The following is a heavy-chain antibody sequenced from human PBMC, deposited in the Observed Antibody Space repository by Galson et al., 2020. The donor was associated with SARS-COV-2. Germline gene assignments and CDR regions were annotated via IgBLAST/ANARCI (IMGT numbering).Heavy chain of an antibody. CDR1: GFTFRNFW. CDR2: INQDGTET. V-gene: IGHV3-7*01. D-gene: IGHD3-10*01. CDR3: ARSYYYGTGSIQM. J-gene: IGHJ3*01. Sequence: GGSLRLSCAASGFTFRNFWMTWVRQAPGKGLEWVANINQDGTETYYVDSVKGRFTISRDNARNSLYLQMNSLRAEDTAVYSCARSYYYGTGSIQMWGQGTLVTVSS.